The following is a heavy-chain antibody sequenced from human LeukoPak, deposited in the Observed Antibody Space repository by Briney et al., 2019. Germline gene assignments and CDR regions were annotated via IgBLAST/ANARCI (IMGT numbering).Heavy chain of an antibody. V-gene: IGHV4-59*12. Sequence: PSETLSLTCTVSGGSISSYYWNWIRQPPGKGLEWIGYIYYTGSTNYNPSLKSRVTISVDTSKNHFSLRLSSVTAADTAVYYCAREKFGDLFTWFDPWGQGTLVTVSS. J-gene: IGHJ5*02. CDR2: IYYTGST. D-gene: IGHD3-10*01. CDR1: GGSISSYY. CDR3: AREKFGDLFTWFDP.